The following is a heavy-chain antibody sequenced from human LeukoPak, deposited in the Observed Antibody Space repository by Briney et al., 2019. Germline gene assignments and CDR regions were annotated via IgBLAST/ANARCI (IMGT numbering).Heavy chain of an antibody. V-gene: IGHV3-33*01. CDR3: ARNYRAGSCWAYYVDY. Sequence: PGGSLRLSCAASGFTFSSYGMRWGRQAPGKGLEWVAVIWYDGSNKYYADSVKGRFTISRDNSKNTLYLQMNSLRAEDTAVYYCARNYRAGSCWAYYVDYWGQGTLVTVSS. CDR2: IWYDGSNK. J-gene: IGHJ4*02. D-gene: IGHD6-13*01. CDR1: GFTFSSYG.